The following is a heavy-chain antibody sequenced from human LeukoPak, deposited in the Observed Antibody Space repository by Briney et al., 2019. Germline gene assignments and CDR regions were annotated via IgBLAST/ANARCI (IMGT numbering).Heavy chain of an antibody. CDR3: ARGRGGTYPPGIY. CDR2: MWDDESNK. Sequence: GGSLRLSCAASGLTFSSHGMHWVRLAPGKGLEWVAVMWDDESNKYYADSVKGRFTISRDNSKNILYLQMNNLGAEDTAVYYCARGRGGTYPPGIYWGQGTLVTVSS. J-gene: IGHJ4*02. CDR1: GLTFSSHG. V-gene: IGHV3-33*01. D-gene: IGHD1-26*01.